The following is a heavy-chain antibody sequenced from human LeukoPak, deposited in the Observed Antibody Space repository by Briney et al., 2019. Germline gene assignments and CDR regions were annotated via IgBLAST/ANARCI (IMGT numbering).Heavy chain of an antibody. J-gene: IGHJ6*02. D-gene: IGHD5-24*01. Sequence: SETLSLTCTVSGGSISTYYWNWIRQPPGKGLEWIGYIYHSGSTNYNPSLQSRVTISVDTSKNQFSLKLSSVTAADTAVYYCARDSADGYYYYYGMDVWGQGTTVTVSS. CDR1: GGSISTYY. V-gene: IGHV4-59*01. CDR3: ARDSADGYYYYYGMDV. CDR2: IYHSGST.